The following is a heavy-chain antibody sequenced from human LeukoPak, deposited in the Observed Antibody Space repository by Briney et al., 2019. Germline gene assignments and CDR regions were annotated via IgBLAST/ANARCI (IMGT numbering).Heavy chain of an antibody. CDR3: ARDYGGSSPFDY. D-gene: IGHD4-23*01. CDR1: EFSVGSNY. V-gene: IGHV3-66*01. J-gene: IGHJ4*02. CDR2: IYSGGST. Sequence: GGSLRLSCAASEFSVGSNYMTWVRQAPGKGLEWVSLIYSGGSTYYADSVKGRFTISRDNAKNSLYLQMNSLRAEDTAVYSCARDYGGSSPFDYWGQGTLVTVSS.